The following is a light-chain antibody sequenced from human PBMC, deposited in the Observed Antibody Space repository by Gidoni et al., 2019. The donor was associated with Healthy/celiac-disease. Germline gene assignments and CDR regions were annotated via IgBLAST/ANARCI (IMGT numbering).Light chain of an antibody. V-gene: IGLV1-40*01. CDR1: SSNIGAGYD. CDR3: QSYDSSLSVVV. Sequence: QSVLTQPPSVSGAQGQRVTISCTGSSSNIGAGYDVHWYQQLPGTAPKLLIYGNSNRRSGVPDRFSGSKSGTSASLAITGLQAEDEADYYCQSYDSSLSVVVFGGGTKLTVL. J-gene: IGLJ2*01. CDR2: GNS.